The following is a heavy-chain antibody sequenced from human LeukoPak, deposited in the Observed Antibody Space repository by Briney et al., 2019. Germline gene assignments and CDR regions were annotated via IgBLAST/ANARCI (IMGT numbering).Heavy chain of an antibody. V-gene: IGHV4-39*01. CDR3: ARRRYYDGSGYLE. CDR1: GDSVSRSDSH. CDR2: IYYSGRT. Sequence: SETLSLTCSVSGDSVSRSDSHWDWIRQSPGKGLEWIGTIYYSGRTYYSPSLKSRVTMSVDPSNNQFSLNLRSVTAADTAVYYCARRRYYDGSGYLEWGQGTLLSVSS. J-gene: IGHJ1*01. D-gene: IGHD3-22*01.